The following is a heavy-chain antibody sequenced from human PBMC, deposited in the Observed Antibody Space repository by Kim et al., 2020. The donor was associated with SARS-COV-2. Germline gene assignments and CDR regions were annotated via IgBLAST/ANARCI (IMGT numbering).Heavy chain of an antibody. D-gene: IGHD5-18*01. CDR1: GYTFTSYY. V-gene: IGHV1-46*01. CDR2: INPSGGST. Sequence: ASVKVSCKASGYTFTSYYMHWVRQAPGQGLEWMGIINPSGGSTSYAQKFQGRVTMTRDTSTSTVYMELSSLRSEDTAVYYCARVDNPEYSYGSLSNAFDIWGQGTMVTVSS. J-gene: IGHJ3*02. CDR3: ARVDNPEYSYGSLSNAFDI.